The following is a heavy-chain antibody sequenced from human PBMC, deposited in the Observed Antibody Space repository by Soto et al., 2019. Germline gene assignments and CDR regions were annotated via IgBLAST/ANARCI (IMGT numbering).Heavy chain of an antibody. CDR2: IIPIFGTA. CDR3: ARGRGYYDFWSGSTPGPHYYGIDV. D-gene: IGHD3-3*01. Sequence: SVKVSCKASGGTFSSYAISWVRQAPGQGLEWMGGIIPIFGTADYAQKFQGRVTITADESTSTAYMELSSLRSEDTAVYYCARGRGYYDFWSGSTPGPHYYGIDVWGQGTTVTVSS. CDR1: GGTFSSYA. J-gene: IGHJ6*02. V-gene: IGHV1-69*13.